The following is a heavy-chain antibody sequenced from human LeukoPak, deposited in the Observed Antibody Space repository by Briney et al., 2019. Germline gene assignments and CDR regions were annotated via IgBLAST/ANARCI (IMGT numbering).Heavy chain of an antibody. CDR1: GYTLTELS. Sequence: ASVKVSCKVSGYTLTELSMHWVRQAPGKGLEWMGGFGPEDGETIYAQKFQGRVTMTEDTSTDTAYMELSSLRSEDTAVYYCATDALGYYGMDVWGQGTTVTVSS. CDR2: FGPEDGET. J-gene: IGHJ6*02. CDR3: ATDALGYYGMDV. V-gene: IGHV1-24*01.